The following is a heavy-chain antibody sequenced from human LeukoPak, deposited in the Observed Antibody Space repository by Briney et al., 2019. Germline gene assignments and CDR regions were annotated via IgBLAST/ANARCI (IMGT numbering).Heavy chain of an antibody. Sequence: GRSLRLSCAASGFIFDDYAMHWVRQAPGKGLEWVSSISWNSGSIDYADSVKGRFTISRDNVKKSLYLQMNSLKTEDTALYYCAKDMVATTNPPLMAVWGQGTTVTVSS. V-gene: IGHV3-9*01. CDR1: GFIFDDYA. CDR2: ISWNSGSI. J-gene: IGHJ6*02. D-gene: IGHD5-12*01. CDR3: AKDMVATTNPPLMAV.